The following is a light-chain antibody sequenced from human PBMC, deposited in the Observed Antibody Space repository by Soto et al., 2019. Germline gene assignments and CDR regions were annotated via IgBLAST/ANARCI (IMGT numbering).Light chain of an antibody. CDR3: CSYTVSGTYV. V-gene: IGLV2-14*01. J-gene: IGLJ1*01. Sequence: QSVLTQPASVSGSPGQSITISCTGTSSDVGGYNYVSWYQQHPGKAPKLTIYAVSNRPSGVSNRFSGSKSGNTATLTISGLQAEDEADYYCCSYTVSGTYVFGTGTKVTVL. CDR2: AVS. CDR1: SSDVGGYNY.